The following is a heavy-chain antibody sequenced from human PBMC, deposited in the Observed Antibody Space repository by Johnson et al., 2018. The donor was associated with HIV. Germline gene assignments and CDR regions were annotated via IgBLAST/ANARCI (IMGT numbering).Heavy chain of an antibody. CDR1: GFTVSSHY. CDR3: ARENWNHAGAFDI. J-gene: IGHJ3*02. D-gene: IGHD1-14*01. V-gene: IGHV3-66*02. Sequence: VQLVESGGGVVQPGKSLILSCAASGFTVSSHYMSWVRQAPGKGLEWVSVISGSGGSTYYADSVMGRFTISRDNSKNTRNLQMNSLRTEDMAVYYCARENWNHAGAFDIWGQGTMVTVSS. CDR2: ISGSGGST.